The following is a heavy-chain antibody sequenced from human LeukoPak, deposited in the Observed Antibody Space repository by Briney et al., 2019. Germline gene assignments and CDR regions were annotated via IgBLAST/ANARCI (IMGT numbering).Heavy chain of an antibody. D-gene: IGHD2-15*01. CDR3: ARAPGGGVVAVAEGAFDI. V-gene: IGHV3-11*01. CDR1: GFTFSDYY. CDR2: ISSSGSTI. Sequence: GGSLRLSCAASGFTFSDYYMSWIRQAPGKELEWVSYISSSGSTIYYADSVKGRFTISRDNAKNSLYLQMNSLRAEDTAVYYCARAPGGGVVAVAEGAFDIWGQGTMVTVSS. J-gene: IGHJ3*02.